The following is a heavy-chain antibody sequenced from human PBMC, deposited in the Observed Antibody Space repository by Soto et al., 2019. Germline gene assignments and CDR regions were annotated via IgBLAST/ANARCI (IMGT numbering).Heavy chain of an antibody. CDR2: ISYDGSNK. CDR1: GFTFSSYG. V-gene: IGHV3-30*18. D-gene: IGHD3-22*01. J-gene: IGHJ1*01. Sequence: AGGSLRLSCAASGFTFSSYGMHWVRQAPGKGLEWVAVISYDGSNKYYADSVKGRFTISRDNSKNTLYLQMNSLRAEDTAVYYCAKDGYYYDSNGPFQHWGQGTLVTVSS. CDR3: AKDGYYYDSNGPFQH.